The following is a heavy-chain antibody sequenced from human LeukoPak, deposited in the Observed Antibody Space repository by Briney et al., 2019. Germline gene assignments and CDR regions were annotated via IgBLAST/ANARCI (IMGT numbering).Heavy chain of an antibody. Sequence: SQTLSLTCAVSGGSISSGGYSWSWIRQPPGKGLEWIGYIYHSGSTYYNPSLKSRVTISVDRSKNQFSLKLNSVTAADTAVYYCARDIVGVTRAFGYWGQGTLATVSS. CDR3: ARDIVGVTRAFGY. CDR2: IYHSGST. CDR1: GGSISSGGYS. D-gene: IGHD1-26*01. J-gene: IGHJ4*02. V-gene: IGHV4-30-2*01.